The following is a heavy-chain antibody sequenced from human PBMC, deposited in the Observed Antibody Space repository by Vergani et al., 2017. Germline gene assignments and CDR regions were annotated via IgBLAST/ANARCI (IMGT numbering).Heavy chain of an antibody. V-gene: IGHV3-21*01. CDR2: ISSSSSYI. Sequence: VQLVESGGGVVQPGRSLRLSCAASGFTFSSYSMNWVRQAPGKGLEWVSSISSSSSYIYYADSVKGRFTISRDKAKNSLYLQMNSLRAEDTAVYYCARDPRRGAAAGSLAFDIWGQGTMVTVSS. CDR3: ARDPRRGAAAGSLAFDI. D-gene: IGHD6-13*01. J-gene: IGHJ3*02. CDR1: GFTFSSYS.